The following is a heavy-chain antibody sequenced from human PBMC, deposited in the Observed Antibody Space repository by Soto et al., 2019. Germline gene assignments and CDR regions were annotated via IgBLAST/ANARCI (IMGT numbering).Heavy chain of an antibody. D-gene: IGHD3-22*01. V-gene: IGHV3-23*01. CDR3: AKFTGGYYYDSSGAFDI. Sequence: PGGSLRLSCAASGFTFSSYAMSWVRQAPGKGQESVSALSGSGGSTYYAHSVKGRFTISRDNSKNTLYLQMNSLGAEYTAVYYCAKFTGGYYYDSSGAFDIWGQATMVTVSS. J-gene: IGHJ3*02. CDR2: LSGSGGST. CDR1: GFTFSSYA.